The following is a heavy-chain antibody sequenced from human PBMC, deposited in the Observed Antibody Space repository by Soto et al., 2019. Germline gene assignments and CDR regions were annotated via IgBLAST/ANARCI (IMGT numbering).Heavy chain of an antibody. Sequence: GGSLRLSCAASGFTFSSYGMHWVRQAPGKGLEWVAVIWYDGSSKYYADSVKGRFTISRDNSKNTLYLQMNSLRAEDTAVYYCARGELRDRDNFDYWGQGTLVTVSS. CDR1: GFTFSSYG. J-gene: IGHJ4*02. D-gene: IGHD1-7*01. V-gene: IGHV3-33*01. CDR3: ARGELRDRDNFDY. CDR2: IWYDGSSK.